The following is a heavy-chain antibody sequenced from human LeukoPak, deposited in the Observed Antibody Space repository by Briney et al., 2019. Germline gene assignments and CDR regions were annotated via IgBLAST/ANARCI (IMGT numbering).Heavy chain of an antibody. J-gene: IGHJ6*02. Sequence: GGSLRLSCAASGFTFGDYARPWVRQAPGKGLAWVAGISWNSGSIDYADSVKGRFTISRDNAKNSLYLQMNSLRAEATALYYCAKDGEGCSGGSCYFYYYYGMDVWGQGTTVTVSS. CDR1: GFTFGDYA. CDR3: AKDGEGCSGGSCYFYYYYGMDV. CDR2: ISWNSGSI. V-gene: IGHV3-9*01. D-gene: IGHD2-15*01.